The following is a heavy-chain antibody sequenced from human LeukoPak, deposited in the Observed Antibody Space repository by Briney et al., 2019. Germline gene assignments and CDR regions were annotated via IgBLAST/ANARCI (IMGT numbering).Heavy chain of an antibody. D-gene: IGHD6-19*01. CDR2: INPNSGGT. V-gene: IGHV1-2*02. Sequence: GASVKVSCKASGYTFTGYYMHWVRQAPGQGLEWMGWINPNSGGTNYAQKLQGRVTMTTDTSSSTAYMELRSLRSDDTAVYYCARDVVGALRRGPIAVAGLDWGQGTLVTVSS. CDR1: GYTFTGYY. CDR3: ARDVVGALRRGPIAVAGLD. J-gene: IGHJ4*02.